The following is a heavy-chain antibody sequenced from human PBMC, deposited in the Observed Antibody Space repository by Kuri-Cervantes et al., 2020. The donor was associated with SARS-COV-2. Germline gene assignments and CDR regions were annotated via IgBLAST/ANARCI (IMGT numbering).Heavy chain of an antibody. CDR1: GGYFDYYY. Sequence: ESLKISCTVSGGYFDYYYWSWIRQPAGKGLEWIGRVFTTGITTYNPSLKSRVTISVDKSKNQFSLKLSSVTAADTAVYYCARSRGSGSYYHYYGMDVWGQGTTVTVSS. CDR2: VFTTGIT. D-gene: IGHD3-10*01. V-gene: IGHV4-4*07. J-gene: IGHJ6*02. CDR3: ARSRGSGSYYHYYGMDV.